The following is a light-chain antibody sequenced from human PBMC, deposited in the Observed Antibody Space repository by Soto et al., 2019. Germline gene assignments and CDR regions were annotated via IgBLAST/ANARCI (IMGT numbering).Light chain of an antibody. J-gene: IGKJ3*01. CDR2: GGF. V-gene: IGKV3-15*01. CDR3: QQFDIWPYI. CDR1: RKIRSN. Sequence: EVVMTQSPATLSESPGERATLSCTASRKIRSNLAWYQHKPGQPLRLLIYGGFPRATGVLVTFSGSGSGTEFTLTISSLQSEDCAVYYCQQFDIWPYIFGPGNKLYIK.